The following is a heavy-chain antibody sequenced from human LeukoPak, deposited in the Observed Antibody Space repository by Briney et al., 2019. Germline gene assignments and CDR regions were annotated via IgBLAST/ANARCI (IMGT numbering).Heavy chain of an antibody. CDR1: GYTFTSDD. D-gene: IGHD4-17*01. V-gene: IGHV1-8*01. CDR2: MNPNSGNT. J-gene: IGHJ4*02. Sequence: ASVKVSCKASGYTFTSDDINRVRQATGQGLEWMGWMNPNSGNTGYAQKFQGRVTMTRNTSISTAYMELSSLRSEDTAVYYCARVYGDYVTDYWGQGTLVTVSS. CDR3: ARVYGDYVTDY.